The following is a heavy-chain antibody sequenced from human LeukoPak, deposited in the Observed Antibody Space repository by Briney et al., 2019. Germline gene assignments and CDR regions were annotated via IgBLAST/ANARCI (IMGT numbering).Heavy chain of an antibody. Sequence: GGSLRLSCAASGFTVSSNFMSWVRQAPGTGLEWVSIIYDIGSTYYADSVKGRFTISRDNSQNTLYLQLNSLRAEDTAVYYCARTAVTPGSSDAFDIWGQGTMVTVSS. CDR2: IYDIGST. V-gene: IGHV3-53*01. CDR1: GFTVSSNF. CDR3: ARTAVTPGSSDAFDI. D-gene: IGHD4-17*01. J-gene: IGHJ3*02.